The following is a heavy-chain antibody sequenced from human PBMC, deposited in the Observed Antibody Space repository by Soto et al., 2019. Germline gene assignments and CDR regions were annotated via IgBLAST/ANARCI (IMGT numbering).Heavy chain of an antibody. J-gene: IGHJ6*02. CDR3: ARDSCGGDCYSSASGMDV. CDR1: GVTFSNSV. CDR2: IIPIFGTA. Sequence: SVTVSCKASGVTFSNSVISWVRQAPGQGLEWMGGIIPIFGTANYAQKFQGRVTIIADESTSTAYLELTSLRSEDTAVYYCARDSCGGDCYSSASGMDVCGQGTTVILSS. V-gene: IGHV1-69*13. D-gene: IGHD2-21*02.